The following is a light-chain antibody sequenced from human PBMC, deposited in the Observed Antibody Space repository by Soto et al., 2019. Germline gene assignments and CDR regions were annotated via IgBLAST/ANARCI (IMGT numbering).Light chain of an antibody. CDR3: QQFHSYPLT. J-gene: IGKJ4*01. Sequence: AIQLTQSPSSLSASVGDRVTITCRASQGISSALAWYQQKPREAPNLLIFAASNLETGVPSRFSGSGSGTDFTLTISSLQPEDFAIYYCQQFHSYPLTFGGGTKVDIK. V-gene: IGKV1-13*02. CDR2: AAS. CDR1: QGISSA.